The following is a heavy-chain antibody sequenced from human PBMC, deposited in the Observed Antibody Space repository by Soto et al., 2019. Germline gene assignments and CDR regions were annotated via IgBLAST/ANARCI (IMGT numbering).Heavy chain of an antibody. CDR2: IDPSDSYT. V-gene: IGHV5-10-1*01. Sequence: PGESLKISCKGSGYSFTSYWISWVRQMPGKGLEWMGRIDPSDSYTNYSPSFQGHVTISADKSISTAYLQWSSLKASDTAMYYCAIITIFGVAYQDGMDVWGQGTTVTVSS. J-gene: IGHJ6*02. CDR1: GYSFTSYW. CDR3: AIITIFGVAYQDGMDV. D-gene: IGHD3-3*01.